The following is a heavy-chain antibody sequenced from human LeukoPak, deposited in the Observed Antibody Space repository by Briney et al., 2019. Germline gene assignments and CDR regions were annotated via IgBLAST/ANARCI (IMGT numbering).Heavy chain of an antibody. CDR2: ISANGGET. V-gene: IGHV3-23*01. D-gene: IGHD3-3*01. CDR1: GFIFSTNA. CDR3: AKRYYDFPLDY. J-gene: IGHJ4*02. Sequence: LGGSLRLSCAASGFIFSTNAMHWVRQAPGKGLEWVSSISANGGETHYADSVKGRFTISRDNSKNTLYLQINNPRVEDTAVYYCAKRYYDFPLDYWGQGTLVTVSS.